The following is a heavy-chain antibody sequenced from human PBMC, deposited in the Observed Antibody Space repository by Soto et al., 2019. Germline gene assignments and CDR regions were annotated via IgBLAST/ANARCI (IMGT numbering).Heavy chain of an antibody. CDR1: GFTFSSYD. CDR2: ISVSGDIT. CDR3: ARGRMAVATSEPPPFDY. Sequence: GGSLRLSCAASGFTFSSYDMTWVRQAPGKGLEWVSAISVSGDITNYADSVKGRFTISRDNSKSTLYLQMNSLRAEDTAVYYCARGRMAVATSEPPPFDYWGQGTLVTVSS. D-gene: IGHD6-19*01. J-gene: IGHJ4*02. V-gene: IGHV3-23*01.